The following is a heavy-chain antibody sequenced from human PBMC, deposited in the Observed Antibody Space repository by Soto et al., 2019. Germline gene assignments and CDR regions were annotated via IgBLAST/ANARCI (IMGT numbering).Heavy chain of an antibody. CDR3: TRAAWFPYLSFY. V-gene: IGHV3-48*03. CDR1: GFTFSRFE. CDR2: ISSSGSTA. D-gene: IGHD3-10*01. J-gene: IGHJ4*02. Sequence: GGSLRLSXAASGFTFSRFELHWVRQAPGKGLEWISYISSSGSTAYYASSVEGRFTISRDNANNSVYLQMDSLRAEDTALYYCTRAAWFPYLSFYWGQGALVTVSS.